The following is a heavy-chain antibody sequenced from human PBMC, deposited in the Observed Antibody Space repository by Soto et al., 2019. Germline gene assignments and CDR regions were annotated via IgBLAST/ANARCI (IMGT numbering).Heavy chain of an antibody. V-gene: IGHV3-53*04. D-gene: IGHD6-13*01. J-gene: IGHJ4*02. Sequence: GGGLVQPGGSLRLSCAASGFTVSSNYMSWVRQAPGKGLEWVSVIYSGGSTYYADSVKGRFTISRHNSKNTLYLQMNSLRAEDTAVYYCARASLAAAGSFPFDYWGQGTLVTVSS. CDR1: GFTVSSNY. CDR2: IYSGGST. CDR3: ARASLAAAGSFPFDY.